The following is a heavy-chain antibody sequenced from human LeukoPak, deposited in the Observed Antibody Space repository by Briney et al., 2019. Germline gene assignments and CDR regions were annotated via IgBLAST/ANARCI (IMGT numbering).Heavy chain of an antibody. CDR2: IYPGDSDT. J-gene: IGHJ4*02. D-gene: IGHD1-1*01. CDR1: GYSFTSYW. CDR3: ARYTDHYYFDY. Sequence: GGSLKISCKGSGYSFTSYWIGWVPQMPGKGLEWIGIIYPGDSDTRYSPSFQGQVTISADKSISTAFLQWSSLNTPDTAIYYCARYTDHYYFDYWGQGTLVTVSS. V-gene: IGHV5-51*01.